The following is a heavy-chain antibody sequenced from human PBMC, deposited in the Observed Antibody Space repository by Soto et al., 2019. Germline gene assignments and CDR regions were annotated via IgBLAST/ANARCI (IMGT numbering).Heavy chain of an antibody. V-gene: IGHV3-30-3*01. Sequence: GGSLRLSCAASGFTFSSYAMHWVRQAPGKGLEWVAVISYDGSNKYYADSVKGRFTISRDNSKNTLYLQMNSLRAEDTAVYYCAREFFPQFFFSCYGDHQYLNSFPAQRSSDL. J-gene: IGHJ2*01. CDR2: ISYDGSNK. CDR1: GFTFSSYA. CDR3: AREFFPQFFFSCYGDHQYLNSFPAQRSSDL. D-gene: IGHD4-17*01.